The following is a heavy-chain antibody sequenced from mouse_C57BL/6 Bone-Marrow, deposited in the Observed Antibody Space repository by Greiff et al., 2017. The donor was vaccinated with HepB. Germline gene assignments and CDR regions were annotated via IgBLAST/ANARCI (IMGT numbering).Heavy chain of an antibody. Sequence: QVQLQQPGAELVRPGTSVKLSCKASGYTFTSYWMHWVKQRPGQGLEWIGVIDPSDSYTNYNQKFKGQATLTVDTSSSTAYMQLSSLTSEDSAVYYCAKGYYFDYWGEGTTLTVSS. CDR2: IDPSDSYT. CDR3: AKGYYFDY. J-gene: IGHJ2*01. CDR1: GYTFTSYW. V-gene: IGHV1-59*01.